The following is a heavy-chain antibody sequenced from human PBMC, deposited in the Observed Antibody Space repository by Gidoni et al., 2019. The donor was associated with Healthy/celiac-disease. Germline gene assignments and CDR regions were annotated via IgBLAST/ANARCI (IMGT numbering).Heavy chain of an antibody. CDR3: ARGWMVGGAWFDP. V-gene: IGHV1-8*01. CDR1: GYTFTSYD. Sequence: QVQLVQSGAEVKKPAASVKVSCKASGYTFTSYDINWVRQATGKGLEWMGWMNPNSGNTGYAQKCQGRVTMTRNTSISTDYMELSSLRSEDTAVYYCARGWMVGGAWFDPWGQGTLVTVSS. CDR2: MNPNSGNT. J-gene: IGHJ5*02. D-gene: IGHD6-19*01.